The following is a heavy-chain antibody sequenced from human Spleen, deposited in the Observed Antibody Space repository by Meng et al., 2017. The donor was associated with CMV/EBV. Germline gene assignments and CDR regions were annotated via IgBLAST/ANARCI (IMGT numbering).Heavy chain of an antibody. CDR3: AKDPRDSSSSPLYGMDV. CDR1: GFTFSSYG. V-gene: IGHV3-30*02. J-gene: IGHJ6*02. Sequence: GESLKISCAASGFTFSSYGMHWVRQAPGKGLEWVAFIRYDGSNKYYADSVKGRFTISRDNSKNTLYLQMNSLRAEDTAVYNCAKDPRDSSSSPLYGMDVWGQGTTVTVSS. CDR2: IRYDGSNK. D-gene: IGHD6-6*01.